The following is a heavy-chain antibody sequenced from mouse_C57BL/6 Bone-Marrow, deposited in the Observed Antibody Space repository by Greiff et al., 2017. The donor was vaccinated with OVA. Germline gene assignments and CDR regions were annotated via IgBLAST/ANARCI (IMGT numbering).Heavy chain of an antibody. V-gene: IGHV1-5*01. CDR2: IYPGNSDT. Sequence: EVQLQQSGPVLARPGASVKMSCKTSGYTFTSYWMHWVKQRPGQGLEWIGAIYPGNSDTSYNQKFKGKAKLTAVTSASTAYMELSSLTNEDSAVYYCTTRDLLLRHYFDYWGQGTTLTVSS. CDR1: GYTFTSYW. CDR3: TTRDLLLRHYFDY. D-gene: IGHD1-1*01. J-gene: IGHJ2*01.